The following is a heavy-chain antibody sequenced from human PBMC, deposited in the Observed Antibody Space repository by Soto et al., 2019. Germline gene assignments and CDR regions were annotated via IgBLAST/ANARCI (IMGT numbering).Heavy chain of an antibody. Sequence: QVQLVQSGAEVKKPGASVKVSCKASGYTFTGYYMHWVRQAPGQGLEWMGWINPNSGGTNYAQKFQGWVTMTSDTSISTAYMELSRLRSDDTAVYYCARVAVAGTNYYYGMDVWGQGTTVTVSS. CDR3: ARVAVAGTNYYYGMDV. CDR2: INPNSGGT. D-gene: IGHD6-19*01. J-gene: IGHJ6*02. V-gene: IGHV1-2*04. CDR1: GYTFTGYY.